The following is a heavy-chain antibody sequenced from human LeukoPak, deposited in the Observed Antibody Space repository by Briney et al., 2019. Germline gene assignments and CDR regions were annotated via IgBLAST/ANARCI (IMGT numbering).Heavy chain of an antibody. J-gene: IGHJ6*04. CDR1: GFTFDDYA. CDR3: AELGITMIGGV. D-gene: IGHD3-10*02. Sequence: SGGSLRLSCAASGFTFDDYAMHWVRQAPGKGLEWASGISWNSGSIGYADSVKGRFTISRDNAKNSLYLQMNSLRAEDTAVYYCAELGITMIGGVWGKGTTVTISS. CDR2: ISWNSGSI. V-gene: IGHV3-9*01.